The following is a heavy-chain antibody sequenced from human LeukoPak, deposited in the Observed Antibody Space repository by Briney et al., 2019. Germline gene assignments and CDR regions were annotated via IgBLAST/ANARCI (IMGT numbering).Heavy chain of an antibody. D-gene: IGHD2-15*01. CDR2: ISAYNGNT. Sequence: GASVKVSCKASGYTFTSYGISWVRQAPGQGLEWMGWISAYNGNTNYAQKLQGRVTMTTDTSTSTVYMELSSLRSEDTAVYYCARSGRRPYCSGGSCYDYWGQGTLVTVSS. CDR3: ARSGRRPYCSGGSCYDY. CDR1: GYTFTSYG. V-gene: IGHV1-18*01. J-gene: IGHJ4*02.